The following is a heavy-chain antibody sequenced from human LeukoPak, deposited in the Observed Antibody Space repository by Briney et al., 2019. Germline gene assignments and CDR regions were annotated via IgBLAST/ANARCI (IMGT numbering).Heavy chain of an antibody. CDR2: INSDGSST. Sequence: RPGGSLRLSCAASGFTFSSYWTHWVRQAPGKGLVWVSRINSDGSSTTYADSVKGRFTISRDNAKNTLYLQMNSLRAEDTAVYYCARVILWGSSSCHDSWGQGTLVTVSS. CDR3: ARVILWGSSSCHDS. CDR1: GFTFSSYW. V-gene: IGHV3-74*01. D-gene: IGHD6-13*01. J-gene: IGHJ4*02.